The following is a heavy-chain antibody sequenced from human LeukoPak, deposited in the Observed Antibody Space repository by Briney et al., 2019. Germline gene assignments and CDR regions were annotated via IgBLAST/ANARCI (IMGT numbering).Heavy chain of an antibody. CDR1: GFTFSSYA. D-gene: IGHD2-15*01. Sequence: GGSLRLSCAASGFTFSSYAMSWVRQAPGKGLEWVSAISGSGGSTYYADSVKGRFTISRDNSKNTLYLQMNSLSAEDTAVYYCAKSAIYCSGGSCYSDYYYYYMDVWGKGTTVTVSS. V-gene: IGHV3-23*01. J-gene: IGHJ6*03. CDR2: ISGSGGST. CDR3: AKSAIYCSGGSCYSDYYYYYMDV.